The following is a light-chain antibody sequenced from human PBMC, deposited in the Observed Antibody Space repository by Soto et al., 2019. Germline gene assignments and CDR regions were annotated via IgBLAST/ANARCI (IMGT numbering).Light chain of an antibody. CDR2: QVT. Sequence: QSVLTQPASVSGSPGQSITISCTGTSSDVGGYDFVSWYQHHPGKAPRLIIYQVTNRPSGVSDRFSGSKSGNTASLTISGLQAEDEADYYCCSFTSTTARVFGGGTKVTV. CDR1: SSDVGGYDF. J-gene: IGLJ3*02. CDR3: CSFTSTTARV. V-gene: IGLV2-14*01.